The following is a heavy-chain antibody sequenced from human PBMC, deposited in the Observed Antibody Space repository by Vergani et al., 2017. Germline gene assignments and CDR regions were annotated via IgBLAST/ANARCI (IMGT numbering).Heavy chain of an antibody. V-gene: IGHV4-34*01. CDR2: INHSGST. J-gene: IGHJ4*02. CDR1: GGSFSCYY. Sequence: QVQLQQWGAGLLKPSETLSLTCAVYGGSFSCYYWSWIRQPPGKGLEWIGEINHSGSTNYNPSLKSRVTISVDTSKNQFSLKLSSVTAADTAVYYCARLWFGEHDYWGQGTLVTVSS. CDR3: ARLWFGEHDY. D-gene: IGHD3-10*01.